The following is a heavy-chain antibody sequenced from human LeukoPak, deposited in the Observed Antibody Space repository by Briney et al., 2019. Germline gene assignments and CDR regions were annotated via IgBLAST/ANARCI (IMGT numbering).Heavy chain of an antibody. V-gene: IGHV1-46*01. D-gene: IGHD2-8*01. CDR1: GYTFTNYY. CDR3: AGGTTNTKGAFDM. CDR2: INPSGSST. Sequence: ASVNVSCKASGYTFTNYYIHWVRQAPGQGLEWMGIINPSGSSTSYTQKFQGKVTMTRDTSTSTVYMELSSLRSEDTAVYYCAGGTTNTKGAFDMWGQGTMVTVSS. J-gene: IGHJ3*02.